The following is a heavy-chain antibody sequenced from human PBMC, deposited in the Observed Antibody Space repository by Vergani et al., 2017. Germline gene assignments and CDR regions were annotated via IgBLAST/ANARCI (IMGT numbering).Heavy chain of an antibody. Sequence: QLQLQESGPGLVKPSETLSLTCTVSGGSISSSSYYWGWIRQPPGKGLEWIGYIYYSGSTNYNPSLKSRVTISVDTSKNQFSLKLSSVTAADTAVYYCARGEMATVFDYWGQGTLVTVSS. D-gene: IGHD5-24*01. CDR1: GGSISSSSYY. CDR3: ARGEMATVFDY. V-gene: IGHV4-61*05. J-gene: IGHJ4*02. CDR2: IYYSGST.